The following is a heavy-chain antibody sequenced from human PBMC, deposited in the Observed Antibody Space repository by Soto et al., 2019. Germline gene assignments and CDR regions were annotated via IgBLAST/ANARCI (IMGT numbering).Heavy chain of an antibody. CDR2: IKNKANSYTT. CDR1: GFTFSAHY. V-gene: IGHV3-72*01. CDR3: ARISLVGPSGGRYFDY. D-gene: IGHD1-26*01. Sequence: EVQLVESGGGLVQPGGSLRLSCAASGFTFSAHYMDWVRQAPGKGLEWVGQIKNKANSYTTEYAAYVEGRFTISREDSQNALYLQMKSLKTEDTAVYYCARISLVGPSGGRYFDYWGQGSQVAVSS. J-gene: IGHJ4*02.